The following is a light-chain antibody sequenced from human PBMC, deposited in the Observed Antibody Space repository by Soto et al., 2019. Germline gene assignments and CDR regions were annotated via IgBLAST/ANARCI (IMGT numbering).Light chain of an antibody. CDR2: EVT. J-gene: IGLJ2*01. V-gene: IGLV2-18*02. Sequence: SVLTEPPSVSGSPGQSVTISCTGTSSDVGSYNRVSWYQQPPGTAPKLMIYEVTNRPSGVPDRFSGSKSGNTASLTISGLQAEDEADYYCSSYTDSTTVVFGGGTKLTVL. CDR1: SSDVGSYNR. CDR3: SSYTDSTTVV.